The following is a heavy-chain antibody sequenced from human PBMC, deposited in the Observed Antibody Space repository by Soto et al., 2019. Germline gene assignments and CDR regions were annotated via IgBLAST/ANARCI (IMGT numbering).Heavy chain of an antibody. V-gene: IGHV3-23*01. CDR2: IDSSGVNT. D-gene: IGHD3-16*01. CDR1: GYTFKSYG. Sequence: GGSLRLSCVASGYTFKSYGMSWVRQAPGKGLEWVSTIDSSGVNTHYADSVKGRFTISRDNSRNTLHLQMHDLRADDKALYYCVSWVSAHFDYSGQGTVVTVSS. J-gene: IGHJ4*02. CDR3: VSWVSAHFDY.